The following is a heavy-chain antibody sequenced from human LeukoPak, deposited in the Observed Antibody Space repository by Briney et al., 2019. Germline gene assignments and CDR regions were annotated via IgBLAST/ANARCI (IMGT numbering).Heavy chain of an antibody. CDR3: ARDIRPDSMVGATESDAFDI. CDR2: ISSTSSYI. Sequence: GGSQRLFCAASGSTSADYAMSWARQAPGKGLEWVSSISSTSSYIYYADSVEGRFTISRDNSKNSLYLQMNSLRAEDTAVYYCARDIRPDSMVGATESDAFDIWAQRTSHTVSS. V-gene: IGHV3-21*01. D-gene: IGHD1-26*01. CDR1: GSTSADYA. J-gene: IGHJ3*02.